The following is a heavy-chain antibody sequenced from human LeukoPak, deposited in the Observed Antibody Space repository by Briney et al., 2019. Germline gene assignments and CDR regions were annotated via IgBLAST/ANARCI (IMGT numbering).Heavy chain of an antibody. CDR2: IFSSGGA. CDR1: GGSITGFF. J-gene: IGHJ4*02. V-gene: IGHV4-4*07. D-gene: IGHD6-19*01. CDR3: ARVATPDVSSPLDF. Sequence: KPSETLSLTCAVSGGSITGFFWTWIRQPAGEGLQYIGRIFSSGGANYNPSLQSRVAMSVDTSQNLFSLKLTSVTAADTAVYFCARVATPDVSSPLDFWGQGILVIVSS.